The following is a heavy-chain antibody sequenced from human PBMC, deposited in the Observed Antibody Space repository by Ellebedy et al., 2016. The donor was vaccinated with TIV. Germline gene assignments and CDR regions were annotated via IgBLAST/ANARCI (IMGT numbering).Heavy chain of an antibody. D-gene: IGHD6-19*01. CDR3: ARDFRQWLAQGDALNV. J-gene: IGHJ6*02. Sequence: PGGSLRLSCAASGFTFSLYSMNWVRQAPGKGLEWISSISSGSSSIYYADSVKGRFTITRDNDKNLLYLQMSSLRVEDTAVYYCARDFRQWLAQGDALNVWGQGTTVTVSS. V-gene: IGHV3-48*01. CDR1: GFTFSLYS. CDR2: ISSGSSSI.